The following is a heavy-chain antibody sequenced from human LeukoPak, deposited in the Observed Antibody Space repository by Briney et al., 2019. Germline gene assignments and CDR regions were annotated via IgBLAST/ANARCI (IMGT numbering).Heavy chain of an antibody. D-gene: IGHD2-15*01. CDR2: ISGSGGTT. V-gene: IGHV3-23*01. CDR3: ALRYCSAGSCYGGIDY. CDR1: GFAFNTFA. J-gene: IGHJ4*02. Sequence: GGSLRLSCAASGFAFNTFAMSWVRQAPAKGLEWVSTISGSGGTTLFSDSVRGRFTISRDTSKNTLYLQMNSLRAEDTAVYYCALRYCSAGSCYGGIDYWGQGTLVTVSS.